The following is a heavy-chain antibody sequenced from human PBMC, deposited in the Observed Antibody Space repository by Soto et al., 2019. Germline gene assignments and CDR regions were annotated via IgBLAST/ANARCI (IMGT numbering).Heavy chain of an antibody. Sequence: EVQLLESGGGLVQPGGSLRLSCAASGFTFSSYAMSWVRQAPGKGLEWVSAISGSGGSTYYADSVKGRFTISRDNSKNTLYLQMNRLRAEDTAVYYCAKEPLAAAGTVGWFDPWGQGTLVTVSS. CDR3: AKEPLAAAGTVGWFDP. CDR1: GFTFSSYA. V-gene: IGHV3-23*01. J-gene: IGHJ5*02. D-gene: IGHD6-13*01. CDR2: ISGSGGST.